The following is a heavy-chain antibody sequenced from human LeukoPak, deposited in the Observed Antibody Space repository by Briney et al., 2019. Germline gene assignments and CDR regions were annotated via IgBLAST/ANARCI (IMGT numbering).Heavy chain of an antibody. D-gene: IGHD3-10*01. CDR1: GFTFSSYA. CDR2: ISYDGSNK. CDR3: AGLYYYGSGNWFDP. V-gene: IGHV3-30-3*01. Sequence: PGGSLRLSCAASGFTFSSYAMHWVRQAPGKGLEWVAVISYDGSNKYYADSVKGRFTISRDNSKNTLYLQMNSLRAEDTAVCYCAGLYYYGSGNWFDPWGQGTLVTVSS. J-gene: IGHJ5*02.